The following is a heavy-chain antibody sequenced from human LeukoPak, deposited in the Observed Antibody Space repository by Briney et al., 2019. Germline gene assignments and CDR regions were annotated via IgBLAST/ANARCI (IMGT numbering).Heavy chain of an antibody. J-gene: IGHJ4*02. CDR1: GYTFTSYG. Sequence: GASVTVSCKASGYTFTSYGISWVRQAPGQGLEWMGWISAYNGNTNYAQKLQGRVTMTTDTSTSTAYMELRSLRSDDTAVYYCAREGLYNWNAKTDYWGQGTLVTVSS. CDR2: ISAYNGNT. CDR3: AREGLYNWNAKTDY. D-gene: IGHD1-1*01. V-gene: IGHV1-18*01.